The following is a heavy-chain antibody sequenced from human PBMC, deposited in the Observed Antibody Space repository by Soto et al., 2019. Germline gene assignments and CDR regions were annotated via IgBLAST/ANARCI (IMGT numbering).Heavy chain of an antibody. V-gene: IGHV3-7*03. Sequence: PGGSLRLSCAASGFTFSSYWMSWVRQAPGKGLEWVANIKQDGSEKYYVDSVKGRFTISRDNAKNSLYLQMNSLRAEDTAVYYCARRAHIAVAGIFYYYYGMDVWGQGTTVTVSS. CDR2: IKQDGSEK. D-gene: IGHD6-19*01. CDR3: ARRAHIAVAGIFYYYYGMDV. J-gene: IGHJ6*02. CDR1: GFTFSSYW.